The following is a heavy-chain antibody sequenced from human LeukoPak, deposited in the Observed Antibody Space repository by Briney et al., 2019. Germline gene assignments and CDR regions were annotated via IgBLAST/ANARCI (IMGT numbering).Heavy chain of an antibody. D-gene: IGHD6-13*01. CDR2: ISYDGSNK. CDR3: ARDRIAAAGNWFDP. CDR1: GFTFSSYG. J-gene: IGHJ5*02. Sequence: GGSLRLSCAASGFTFSSYGMHWVRQAPGKGLEWVAVISYDGSNKYYADSVKGRFTISRDNSKNTLYLQMNSLRAEDTAVYYCARDRIAAAGNWFDPWGQGTLVTVSS. V-gene: IGHV3-30*03.